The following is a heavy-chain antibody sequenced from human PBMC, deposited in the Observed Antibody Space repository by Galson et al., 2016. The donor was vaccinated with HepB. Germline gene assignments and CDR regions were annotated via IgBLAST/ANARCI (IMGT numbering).Heavy chain of an antibody. CDR2: ISANSGNT. CDR3: ARDVQFRFDY. V-gene: IGHV1-18*04. Sequence: SVKVSCKASGYRFPTYGISWVRPAPGQGLEWLGWISANSGNTIYAQKFQDRVTMTRDTSASTVYMDLRSLRSEDTAVYYCARDVQFRFDYWGQGTLVTVSS. D-gene: IGHD4-11*01. CDR1: GYRFPTYG. J-gene: IGHJ4*02.